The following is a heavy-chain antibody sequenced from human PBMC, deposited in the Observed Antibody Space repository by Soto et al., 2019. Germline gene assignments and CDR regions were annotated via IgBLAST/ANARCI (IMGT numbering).Heavy chain of an antibody. CDR3: AREAPFNDYVWGSYRTSWFDP. J-gene: IGHJ5*02. V-gene: IGHV4-31*03. CDR2: IYYSGST. Sequence: PSETLSLTCTVSGGSISSGGYYWSWIRQHPGKGLEWIGYIYYSGSTYYNPSLKSRVTISVDTSKNQFSLKLSSVTAADTAVYYCAREAPFNDYVWGSYRTSWFDPWGQGTLVTVSS. D-gene: IGHD3-16*02. CDR1: GGSISSGGYY.